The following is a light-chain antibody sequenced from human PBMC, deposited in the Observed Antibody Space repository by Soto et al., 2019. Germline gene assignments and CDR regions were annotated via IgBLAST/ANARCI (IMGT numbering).Light chain of an antibody. CDR1: SSDIGRYNF. CDR3: TSYTITSPYV. J-gene: IGLJ1*01. CDR2: EAT. V-gene: IGLV2-14*01. Sequence: QSALTQPASMSGSPGQSITISCTGTSSDIGRYNFVSWYQHHPGKAPKLIIYEATKRPSGVSYRFSGSKSGNTASLTISGLQAEDEADYYCTSYTITSPYVFGTGTKVT.